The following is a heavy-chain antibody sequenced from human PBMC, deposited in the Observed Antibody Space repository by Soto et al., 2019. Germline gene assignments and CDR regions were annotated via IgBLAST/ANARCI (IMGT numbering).Heavy chain of an antibody. V-gene: IGHV3-21*01. Sequence: GGFLRLSCAASGFTFSSYAMSWVRQAPGKGLEWVSSISSSSSYIYYADSVKGRFTISRDNAKNSLYLQMNSLRAEDTAVYYCARVGGQLVPGFDYWGQGTLVTVSS. D-gene: IGHD6-6*01. CDR2: ISSSSSYI. J-gene: IGHJ4*02. CDR3: ARVGGQLVPGFDY. CDR1: GFTFSSYA.